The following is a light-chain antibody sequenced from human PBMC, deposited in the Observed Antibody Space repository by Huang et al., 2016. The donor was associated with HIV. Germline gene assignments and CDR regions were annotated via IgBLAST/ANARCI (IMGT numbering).Light chain of an antibody. J-gene: IGKJ5*01. Sequence: AIRITQSPSSLSASTGDRVTITCRATQDVSNYLAWYQQKAGEATKLLIYAASTLHSAGPSRFSGSGSGTDFTLTISCLQSEDVATYYCHQYYDYPHTFGQGTRLEI. CDR2: AAS. CDR1: QDVSNY. CDR3: HQYYDYPHT. V-gene: IGKV1-8*01.